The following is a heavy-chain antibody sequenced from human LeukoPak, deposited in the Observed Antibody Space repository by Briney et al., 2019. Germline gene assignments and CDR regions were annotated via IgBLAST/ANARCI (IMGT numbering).Heavy chain of an antibody. CDR3: ARGRGGTAMVIDEGGDFDY. J-gene: IGHJ4*02. V-gene: IGHV4-34*01. Sequence: PSETLSLTCTVSGGSISSYYWSWIRQPPGKGLEWIGEINHSGSTNYNPSLKSRVTISVDTSKNQFSLKLSAVTAADTAVYYCARGRGGTAMVIDEGGDFDYWGQGTLVTVSS. CDR1: GGSISSYY. D-gene: IGHD5-18*01. CDR2: INHSGST.